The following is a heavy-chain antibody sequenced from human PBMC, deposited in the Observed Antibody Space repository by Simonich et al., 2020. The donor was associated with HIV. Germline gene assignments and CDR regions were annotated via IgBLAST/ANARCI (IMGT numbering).Heavy chain of an antibody. CDR2: MNPNSGNT. CDR1: GYTFTSYD. CDR3: ARVSYYGSGRYDRYYYMDV. V-gene: IGHV1-8*03. D-gene: IGHD3-10*01. Sequence: QVQLVQYGAEVKKPGASGKVSGKASGYTFTSYDINWVRQATGQGLEWMGWMNPNSGNTGYAQKVQGRVTITRNTSISTAYMELSSLRSEDTAVYYCARVSYYGSGRYDRYYYMDVWGKGTTVTVSS. J-gene: IGHJ6*03.